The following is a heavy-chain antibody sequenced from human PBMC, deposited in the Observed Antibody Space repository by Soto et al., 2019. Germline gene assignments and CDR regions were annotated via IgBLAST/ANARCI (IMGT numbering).Heavy chain of an antibody. D-gene: IGHD3-3*01. CDR3: ARHWRTGYSTVFGVVMGWFDP. CDR2: IYYSGST. CDR1: GDSITSTDYY. J-gene: IGHJ5*02. Sequence: SETLSLTCTATGDSITSTDYYWGWIRQPPGKWLEWVASIYYSGSTYHNPSLKSRVTISVDTSKNQFSLKVTSVTAADTAVYYCARHWRTGYSTVFGVVMGWFDPWGQGTLVTVSS. V-gene: IGHV4-39*01.